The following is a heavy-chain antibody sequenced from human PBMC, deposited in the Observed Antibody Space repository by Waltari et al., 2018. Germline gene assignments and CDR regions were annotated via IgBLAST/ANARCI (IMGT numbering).Heavy chain of an antibody. Sequence: QVQLQESGPGLVKPSQTLSLTYTVSGASLSSGYSYCSWILQHPGKGLEWIGYIYYSGSTYYHPSLKSRVTISRDTSKNQFSLKMTSVTAADTAIYYCVRQAPEYDILNGPPKVPIDYWGQGTLVTVSS. CDR1: GASLSSGYSY. D-gene: IGHD3-9*01. J-gene: IGHJ4*02. CDR3: VRQAPEYDILNGPPKVPIDY. V-gene: IGHV4-31*03. CDR2: IYYSGST.